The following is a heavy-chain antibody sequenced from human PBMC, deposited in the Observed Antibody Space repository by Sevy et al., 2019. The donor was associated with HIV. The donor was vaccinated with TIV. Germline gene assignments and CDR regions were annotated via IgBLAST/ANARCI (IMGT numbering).Heavy chain of an antibody. V-gene: IGHV1-24*01. CDR2: FDPEDGET. CDR3: ATNDVVVAATPYYYYGMDV. CDR1: GYTLTELS. Sequence: ASLKVSCKVSGYTLTELSMHWVRQAPGKGLEWMGGFDPEDGETIYAQKFQGRVTMTEDTSTDTAYMELSSLRSEDTAVYYCATNDVVVAATPYYYYGMDVWGQGTTVTVSS. D-gene: IGHD2-15*01. J-gene: IGHJ6*02.